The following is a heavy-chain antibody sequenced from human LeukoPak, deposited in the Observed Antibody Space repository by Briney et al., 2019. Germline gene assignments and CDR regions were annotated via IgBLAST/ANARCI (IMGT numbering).Heavy chain of an antibody. J-gene: IGHJ4*02. D-gene: IGHD2-15*01. CDR3: ARVPLVVAQAWVGFDY. V-gene: IGHV1-3*01. Sequence: KFQGRVTITRDTSASTAYMELSSLRSEDTAVYYCARVPLVVAQAWVGFDYWGQGTLVTVSS.